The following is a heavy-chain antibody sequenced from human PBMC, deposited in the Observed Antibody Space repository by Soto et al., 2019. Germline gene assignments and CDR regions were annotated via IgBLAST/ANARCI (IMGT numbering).Heavy chain of an antibody. D-gene: IGHD3-10*01. V-gene: IGHV1-69*13. Sequence: GASVKVSCKASGGTFSSYAISWVRQAPGQGLEWMGGIIPIFGTANYAQKFQGRVTITADESTSTAYMELSSLRSEDTAVYYCARGYWFGELLATATYFDYWGQVTMVTVYS. CDR1: GGTFSSYA. J-gene: IGHJ4*02. CDR2: IIPIFGTA. CDR3: ARGYWFGELLATATYFDY.